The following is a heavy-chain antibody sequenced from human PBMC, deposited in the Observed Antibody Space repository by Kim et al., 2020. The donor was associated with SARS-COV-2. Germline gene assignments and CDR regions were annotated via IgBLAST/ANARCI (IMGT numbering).Heavy chain of an antibody. CDR3: ARSEGRASWHQFDY. J-gene: IGHJ4*02. V-gene: IGHV4-59*01. CDR1: TDSFSAYY. Sequence: SETLSLTCTVSTDSFSAYYWSWIRQIPGKGLEWIGYIFYSGSTNYNPSLKSRATISWDTSRNQFSLALTSVTQADTTAYYCARSEGRASWHQFDYWGQG. CDR2: IFYSGST.